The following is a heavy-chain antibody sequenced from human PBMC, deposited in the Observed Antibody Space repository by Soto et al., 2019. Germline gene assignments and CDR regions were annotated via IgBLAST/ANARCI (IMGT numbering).Heavy chain of an antibody. V-gene: IGHV4-61*03. CDR3: ASKPYSYGDGGMTVTDS. Sequence: QVQLQESGPGLVKASETLSLTCTVSGGSVSSSSDYWTWIRQPPGKGLEWIGCIYYSGSTSYNPPRKGRGTISVATDKNHFSLKMSSVTAADTAVYYCASKPYSYGDGGMTVTDSWGQGTLVTVSS. CDR1: GGSVSSSSDY. J-gene: IGHJ4*02. CDR2: IYYSGST. D-gene: IGHD5-18*01.